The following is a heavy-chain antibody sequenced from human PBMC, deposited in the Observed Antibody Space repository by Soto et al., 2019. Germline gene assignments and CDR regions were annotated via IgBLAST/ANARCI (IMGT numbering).Heavy chain of an antibody. Sequence: QVQLVQSGAEVKKPGSSVQVSCKASGGTFSSYAFSWVRQAPGQGLEWMGGIIPIFGTADYAQKFQGRGTITADESTSTGHMELSSLRSEDTAVYQCASWLKEAGIDGNFYYGMDVWGQGTTVTVSS. D-gene: IGHD6-13*01. V-gene: IGHV1-69*12. J-gene: IGHJ6*02. CDR2: IIPIFGTA. CDR1: GGTFSSYA. CDR3: ASWLKEAGIDGNFYYGMDV.